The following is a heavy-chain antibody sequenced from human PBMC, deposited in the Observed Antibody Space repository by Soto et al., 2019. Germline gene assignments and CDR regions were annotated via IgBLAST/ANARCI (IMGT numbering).Heavy chain of an antibody. D-gene: IGHD4-17*01. J-gene: IGHJ4*02. CDR3: AREGDDYGGTFDY. V-gene: IGHV3-33*01. Sequence: QVQLVESGGGVVQPGRSLRLSCAASGFTLSSYGMHWVRQAPGKGLEWVAVIWYDGSNKYYADSVKGRFTISRDNSKNTLYLQMNSLRAEDTAVYYCAREGDDYGGTFDYWGQGTLVTVSS. CDR2: IWYDGSNK. CDR1: GFTLSSYG.